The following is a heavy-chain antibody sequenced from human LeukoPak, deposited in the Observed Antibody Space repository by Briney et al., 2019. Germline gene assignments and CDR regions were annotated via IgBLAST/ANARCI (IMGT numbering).Heavy chain of an antibody. Sequence: GASVKVSCKASGYTFTGHYMHWVRQAPGQGLEGMGWINPNSGGTNYAQKFQGRVTMTRDTSISTAYMELSRLRSDDTAVYYCARDLGYSSSFDLHDYWGQGTLVTVSS. V-gene: IGHV1-2*02. CDR1: GYTFTGHY. CDR2: INPNSGGT. CDR3: ARDLGYSSSFDLHDY. D-gene: IGHD6-13*01. J-gene: IGHJ4*02.